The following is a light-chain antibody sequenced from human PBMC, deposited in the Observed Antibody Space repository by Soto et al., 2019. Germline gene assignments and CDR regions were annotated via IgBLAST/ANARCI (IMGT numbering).Light chain of an antibody. CDR2: DAY. Sequence: EVLLTQSPVTLSLSPGERATLSCRASQSFRGLLAWYQQKPGQAPRLLIYDAYNRATGIPPRFSGSGSGTDFTLTISSLEPEDSAVYYCQQYASSPRTFGQGTKVDIK. V-gene: IGKV3-11*01. J-gene: IGKJ1*01. CDR3: QQYASSPRT. CDR1: QSFRGL.